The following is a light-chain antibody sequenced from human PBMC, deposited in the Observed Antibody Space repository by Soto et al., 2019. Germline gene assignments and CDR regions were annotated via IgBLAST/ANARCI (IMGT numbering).Light chain of an antibody. CDR3: LQYNDWPFT. CDR2: GAF. CDR1: QSVSSK. J-gene: IGKJ2*01. V-gene: IGKV3-15*01. Sequence: EIVMTQSPATLSVSPGEGATLSCKASQSVSSKLAWCQQKPGQAPRVLIYGAFTRATGIPARFSGSGSGTEFTLTISSLQSEDFAVYYCLQYNDWPFTFGHGTKLEIK.